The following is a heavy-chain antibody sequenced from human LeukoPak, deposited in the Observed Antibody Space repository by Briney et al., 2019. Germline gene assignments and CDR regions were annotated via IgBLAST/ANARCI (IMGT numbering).Heavy chain of an antibody. V-gene: IGHV1-2*02. J-gene: IGHJ4*02. CDR2: INPNSGGT. CDR1: GYTFNGYY. Sequence: ASVKVSCKASGYTFNGYYIHWVRQAPGQGLEWMGWINPNSGGTNYAQKFQGRVTMTRDTSISTAYMELSRLRSDDTAVYYCARDGDSSGYSFDYWGQGTLVTVSS. CDR3: ARDGDSSGYSFDY. D-gene: IGHD3-22*01.